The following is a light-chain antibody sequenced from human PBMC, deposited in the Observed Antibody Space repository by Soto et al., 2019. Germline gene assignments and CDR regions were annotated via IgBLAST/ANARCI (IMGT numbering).Light chain of an antibody. CDR3: QQYGSSPLA. Sequence: EIVLTQSPGTLSLSPGERATLSCRASQSLSGSYLAWYQQKPGQTPRLLIYGASARATGIPDRFSGSGSGTDFTLTIRRLEPEDFAVYYCQQYGSSPLAFGGGTKVEIK. CDR1: QSLSGSY. CDR2: GAS. J-gene: IGKJ4*01. V-gene: IGKV3-20*01.